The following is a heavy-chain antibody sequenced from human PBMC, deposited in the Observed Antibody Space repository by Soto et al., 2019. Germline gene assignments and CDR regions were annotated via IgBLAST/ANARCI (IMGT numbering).Heavy chain of an antibody. D-gene: IGHD1-7*01. CDR2: ISGSGGST. CDR3: AKDGNWNYLVRYFDY. CDR1: GFTFSSYA. Sequence: GGSLRLSCAASGFTFSSYAMSWVRQAPGKGLEWVSAISGSGGSTYYADSVKGRFTISRDNSKNTLYLQMNSLRAEDTAVYYCAKDGNWNYLVRYFDYWGQGTLVTVSS. V-gene: IGHV3-23*01. J-gene: IGHJ4*02.